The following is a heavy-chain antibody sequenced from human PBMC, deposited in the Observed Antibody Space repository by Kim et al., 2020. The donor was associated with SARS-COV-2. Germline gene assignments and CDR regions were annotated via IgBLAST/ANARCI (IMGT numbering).Heavy chain of an antibody. D-gene: IGHD3-10*01. CDR3: ARVWRSMVQGFGGMDV. V-gene: IGHV3-11*01. CDR2: ISSSGSTI. J-gene: IGHJ6*02. CDR1: GFTFSDYY. Sequence: GGSLRLSCAASGFTFSDYYMSWIRQAPGKGLEWVSYISSSGSTIYYADSVKGRFTISRDNAKNSLYLQMNSLRAEDTAVYYCARVWRSMVQGFGGMDVWGQGTTVTVSS.